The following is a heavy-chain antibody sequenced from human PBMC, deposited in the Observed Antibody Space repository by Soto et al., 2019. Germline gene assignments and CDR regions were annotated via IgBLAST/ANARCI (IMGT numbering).Heavy chain of an antibody. Sequence: QVQLQESGPGLVKPSQTLSLTCTVSGGSISSGGYYWSWIRQHPGKGLEWIGYIDYSGSTYYNPSLKSRVTISVDTSKNQFSLQLSSVTAADTAVYYCARARNSGYDCDYWGQGTLVTVSS. CDR1: GGSISSGGYY. CDR3: ARARNSGYDCDY. CDR2: IDYSGST. V-gene: IGHV4-31*03. D-gene: IGHD5-12*01. J-gene: IGHJ4*02.